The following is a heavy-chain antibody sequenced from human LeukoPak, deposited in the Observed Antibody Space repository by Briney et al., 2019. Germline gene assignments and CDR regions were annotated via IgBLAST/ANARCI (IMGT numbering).Heavy chain of an antibody. D-gene: IGHD3-3*01. Sequence: ASVKVSCKASGYTFTSYDINWVRQATGQGLEWMGWMNPNSGNTGYAQKFQDRVTITRNTSISTAYMELSSLRSEGTAVYYCARRGEIYDFWSGYQYYFDYWGQGTLVTVSS. CDR1: GYTFTSYD. CDR3: ARRGEIYDFWSGYQYYFDY. J-gene: IGHJ4*02. CDR2: MNPNSGNT. V-gene: IGHV1-8*03.